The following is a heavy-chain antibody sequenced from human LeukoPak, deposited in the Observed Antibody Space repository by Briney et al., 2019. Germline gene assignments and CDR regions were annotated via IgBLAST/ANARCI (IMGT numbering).Heavy chain of an antibody. CDR2: ISGSGDRT. V-gene: IGHV3-23*01. Sequence: PGGSLRLSCAASGFTFSSYSMTWVRQTPGKGLEWVSAISGSGDRTYYADSVKGRFTISRDNSKNTLYLQMNSLRAEDTAVYYCARGQTSSPAVYWGQGTLVTVSS. CDR3: ARGQTSSPAVY. D-gene: IGHD2-2*01. J-gene: IGHJ4*02. CDR1: GFTFSSYS.